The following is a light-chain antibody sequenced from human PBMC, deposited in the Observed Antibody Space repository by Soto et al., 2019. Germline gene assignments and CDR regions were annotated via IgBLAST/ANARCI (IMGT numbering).Light chain of an antibody. CDR2: EVN. V-gene: IGLV2-14*01. Sequence: QSALTQPASVSASPGQSVTISCTGTSSDIGGYNYVSWYQQHPDKAPKLMIYEVNNRPSGVSDRFSGSKSGNTASLTISGLRPEDEADYYCSSYTTSSTLVFGTGNKV. CDR1: SSDIGGYNY. J-gene: IGLJ1*01. CDR3: SSYTTSSTLV.